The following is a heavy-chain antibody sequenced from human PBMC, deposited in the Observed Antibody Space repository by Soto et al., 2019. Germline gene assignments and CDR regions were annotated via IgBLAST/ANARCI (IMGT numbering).Heavy chain of an antibody. Sequence: GGSMSLSCEVAGCTCMGLSMNWVRQGPGKGLEWVASISSASSETWYADSVKGRFIISRDNAQNSLFLQMNTLRPEDSAIYYCARVAYWGPGTQVTVSA. V-gene: IGHV3-21*01. CDR1: GCTCMGLS. CDR2: ISSASSET. CDR3: ARVAY. J-gene: IGHJ4*02.